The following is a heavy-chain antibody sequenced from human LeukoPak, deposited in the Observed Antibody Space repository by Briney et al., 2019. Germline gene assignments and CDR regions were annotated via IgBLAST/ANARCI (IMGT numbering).Heavy chain of an antibody. D-gene: IGHD4-23*01. CDR3: VVTTRSYPFDY. CDR2: INQDGSVK. Sequence: PGGSLRLSCAASGFTFSSNWMCWVRQDPGKGLEWVANINQDGSVKNYVDSVKGRFTISRDNAKNSLYLQMNSLRAEDTAVYYCVVTTRSYPFDYWGQGTLVTASS. J-gene: IGHJ4*02. V-gene: IGHV3-7*01. CDR1: GFTFSSNW.